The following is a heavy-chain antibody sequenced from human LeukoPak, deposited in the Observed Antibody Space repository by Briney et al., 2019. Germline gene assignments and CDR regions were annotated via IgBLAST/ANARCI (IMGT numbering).Heavy chain of an antibody. CDR2: ISGSGGST. J-gene: IGHJ5*02. V-gene: IGHV3-23*01. D-gene: IGHD1-1*01. Sequence: GGSLRLSCAASGFTFSSYAMSWVRQAPGKGLEWVSAISGSGGSTYYADSVKGRFTISRDNSKNTLYLQVNSLRAEDTAVYYCAKDREVQLERLNWFDPWGQGTLVTVSS. CDR3: AKDREVQLERLNWFDP. CDR1: GFTFSSYA.